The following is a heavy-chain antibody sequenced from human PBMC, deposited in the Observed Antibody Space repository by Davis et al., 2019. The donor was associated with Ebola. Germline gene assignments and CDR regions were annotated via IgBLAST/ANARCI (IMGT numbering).Heavy chain of an antibody. CDR3: ARARGGTEYDAFDI. D-gene: IGHD2-8*02. J-gene: IGHJ3*02. CDR1: GYTFTGYY. Sequence: ASVKVSCKASGYTFTGYYMHWVRQAPGQGLEWMGWISPNSGGTSYAQKFQGRVTMTRDTSISTAYMELSRLRSDDTAVYYCARARGGTEYDAFDIWGQGTMVTVSS. V-gene: IGHV1-2*02. CDR2: ISPNSGGT.